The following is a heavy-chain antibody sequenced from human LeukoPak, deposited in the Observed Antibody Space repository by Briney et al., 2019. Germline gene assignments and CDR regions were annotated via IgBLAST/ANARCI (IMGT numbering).Heavy chain of an antibody. J-gene: IGHJ3*02. D-gene: IGHD6-13*01. CDR1: GYTFTSYD. CDR3: ARAWYSSSWYAVGHDAFDI. V-gene: IGHV1-8*01. CDR2: MNPNSGNT. Sequence: ASLKVSCKASGYTFTSYDINWVRQATGQGLEWIGWMNPNSGNTGYAQKFQGRVTMTRNTSISTAYMELSSLRSEDTAVYYCARAWYSSSWYAVGHDAFDIWGQGTMVTVSS.